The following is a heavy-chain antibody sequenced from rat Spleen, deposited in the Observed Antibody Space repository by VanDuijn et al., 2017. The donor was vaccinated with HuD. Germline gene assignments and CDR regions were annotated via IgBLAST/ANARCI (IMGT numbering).Heavy chain of an antibody. CDR3: TRGYVMDA. V-gene: IGHV5-19*01. J-gene: IGHJ4*01. CDR1: GFTFSNYG. Sequence: EVQLVESGGGLVQPGRSLKLSCAASGFTFSNYGMHWIRQAPTKGLEWVATISSDGGRNFYRDSVKGRFTISRDNAKNTQYLQMDSLRSEDTATYYCTRGYVMDAWGQGASVTVSS. CDR2: ISSDGGRN.